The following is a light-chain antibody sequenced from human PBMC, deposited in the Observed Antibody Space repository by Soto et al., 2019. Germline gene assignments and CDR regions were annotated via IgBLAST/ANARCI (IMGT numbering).Light chain of an antibody. V-gene: IGKV3-20*01. J-gene: IGKJ1*01. CDR2: GAS. CDR3: QQYGSSGT. Sequence: EIVLTQSPGKRSLSPGERATLSFRASQSVSNNYLAWYQQKPGQAPRXLIYGASNRATGIQDRFSGSGSGTEFTLTIRRLEPEDFAVYYCQQYGSSGTXGQGTKVDIK. CDR1: QSVSNNY.